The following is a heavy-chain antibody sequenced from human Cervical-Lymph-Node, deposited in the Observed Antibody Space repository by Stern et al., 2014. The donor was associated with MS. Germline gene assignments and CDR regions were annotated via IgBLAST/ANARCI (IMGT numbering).Heavy chain of an antibody. CDR1: GGSVNSISYY. V-gene: IGHV4-39*01. CDR3: ARVDSSSTPLYYFDF. J-gene: IGHJ4*02. D-gene: IGHD6-6*01. Sequence: VQLVESGPGLVKPSETLSLTCTVSGGSVNSISYYWGWIRQPPGKGLEWIGSIYYSGSTYSNPSLKSRVTISVDTSKNQVSPRLPSVTAADTAVYYCARVDSSSTPLYYFDFWGQGTLVTVSS. CDR2: IYYSGST.